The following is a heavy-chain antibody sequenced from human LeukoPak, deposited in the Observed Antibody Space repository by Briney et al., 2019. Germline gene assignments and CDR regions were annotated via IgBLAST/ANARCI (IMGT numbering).Heavy chain of an antibody. CDR1: GFTFSDYY. D-gene: IGHD6-13*01. J-gene: IGHJ4*02. Sequence: GGSLRLSCAASGFTFSDYYVSWIRQAPGKGLEWVSYISSSGSTIYYADSVKGRFTISRDNAKNSLYLQMNSLRAEDTAVYYCARPRDQQLVDIDYWGQGTLVTVSS. CDR3: ARPRDQQLVDIDY. V-gene: IGHV3-11*01. CDR2: ISSSGSTI.